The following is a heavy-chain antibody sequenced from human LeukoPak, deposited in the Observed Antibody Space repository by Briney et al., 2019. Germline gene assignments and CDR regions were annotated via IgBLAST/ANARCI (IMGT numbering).Heavy chain of an antibody. Sequence: GGSLRLSWAASGFTFSCYSMKWVRQAPGKGLEWVSSISSSSSYIYYADSVTARFTISRDHAKNSLYLQMNSLRAEDTAVSYCARVVWGYYDRSGYYYDYWGPGTLVTVSS. CDR2: ISSSSSYI. J-gene: IGHJ4*02. CDR1: GFTFSCYS. V-gene: IGHV3-21*01. CDR3: ARVVWGYYDRSGYYYDY. D-gene: IGHD3-22*01.